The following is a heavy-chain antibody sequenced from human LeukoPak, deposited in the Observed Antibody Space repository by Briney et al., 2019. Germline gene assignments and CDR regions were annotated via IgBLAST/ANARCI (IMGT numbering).Heavy chain of an antibody. Sequence: APVKVSCKASGYTFTGYYMHWVRQAPGQGLEWMGWINPNSGGTNYAQKFQGRVTMTRDTSISTAYMELSRLRSDDTAVYYCARDRDYGDNWFDPWGQGTLVTVSS. CDR3: ARDRDYGDNWFDP. J-gene: IGHJ5*02. D-gene: IGHD4-17*01. CDR2: INPNSGGT. V-gene: IGHV1-2*02. CDR1: GYTFTGYY.